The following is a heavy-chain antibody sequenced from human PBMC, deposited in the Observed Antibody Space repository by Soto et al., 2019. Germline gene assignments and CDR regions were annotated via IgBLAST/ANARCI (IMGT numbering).Heavy chain of an antibody. CDR2: IYYSGST. J-gene: IGHJ3*02. CDR3: ARGGTGDTDRDAFDI. V-gene: IGHV4-31*03. CDR1: GGSISSGGYY. Sequence: TLSLTCTVSGGSISSGGYYWSWIRQHPGKGLEWIGYIYYSGSTYYNPSLKSRVTISVDTSKNQFSLKLSSVTAADTAVYYCARGGTGDTDRDAFDIWGQGTMVTVSS. D-gene: IGHD7-27*01.